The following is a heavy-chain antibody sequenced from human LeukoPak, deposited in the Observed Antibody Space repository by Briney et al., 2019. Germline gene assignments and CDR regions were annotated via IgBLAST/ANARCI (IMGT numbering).Heavy chain of an antibody. V-gene: IGHV3-21*05. D-gene: IGHD3-10*01. CDR3: ARGDGSGSYLLDY. CDR2: IGTTSGAI. J-gene: IGHJ4*02. CDR1: GFTFNAFG. Sequence: PGGSLRLSCAASGFTFNAFGMNWVRQAPGKGLEWVSYIGTTSGAIYYRDSVRGRFTISRDNAKNSLYLQMNSLRVEDTAVYFCARGDGSGSYLLDYWGLGTLVTVSS.